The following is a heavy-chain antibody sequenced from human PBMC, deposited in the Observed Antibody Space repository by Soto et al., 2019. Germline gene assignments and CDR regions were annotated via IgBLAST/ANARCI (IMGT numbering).Heavy chain of an antibody. Sequence: QVQLVQSGAEVKKPGASVKVSCKTSGYTFTSYGISWVRQAPGQGLEWRGWISGYNGNTNYVQKFQGRVTTTTDASMSAAYMELRGLRSDDTAVYYCAGDFLSDYGGGLRGDVWGQGTTVTVSS. V-gene: IGHV1-18*01. CDR3: AGDFLSDYGGGLRGDV. CDR2: ISGYNGNT. D-gene: IGHD4-17*01. CDR1: GYTFTSYG. J-gene: IGHJ6*02.